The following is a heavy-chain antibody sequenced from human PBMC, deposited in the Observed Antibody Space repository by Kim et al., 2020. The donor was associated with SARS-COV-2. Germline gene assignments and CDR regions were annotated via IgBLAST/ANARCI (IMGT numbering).Heavy chain of an antibody. V-gene: IGHV3-15*01. J-gene: IGHJ5*02. Sequence: GGSLRLSCAVSGLTFRDPWLFWVRQIPGKGLEWVARIKSKSDGETTDYSHTVQGPFTISRDDTRNTLYLQRNSLTGEDTAVYICGFPSGGFYEASWGQGTAVTVSS. CDR2: IKSKSDGETT. D-gene: IGHD2-2*01. CDR1: GLTFRDPW. CDR3: GFPSGGFYEAS.